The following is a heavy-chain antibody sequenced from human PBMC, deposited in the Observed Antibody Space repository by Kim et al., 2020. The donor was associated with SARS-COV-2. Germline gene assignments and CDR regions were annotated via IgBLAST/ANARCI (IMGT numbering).Heavy chain of an antibody. CDR2: ISAYNGNT. CDR3: ARRECLYCTGGVCFYYYGMEV. CDR1: GYTFTSYG. J-gene: IGHJ6*02. V-gene: IGHV1-18*01. D-gene: IGHD2-8*02. Sequence: ASVKVSCKASGYTFTSYGISWVRQAPGQGLEWMGWISAYNGNTNYAQKLQGRVTMTTDTSTSTAYMELRSLRSDDTAVYYCARRECLYCTGGVCFYYYGMEVWGQGTTVTVSS.